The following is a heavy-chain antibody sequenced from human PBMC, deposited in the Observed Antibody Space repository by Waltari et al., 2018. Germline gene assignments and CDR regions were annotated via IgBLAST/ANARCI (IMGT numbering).Heavy chain of an antibody. D-gene: IGHD3-22*01. CDR3: ASGSYYYDSSGPPP. J-gene: IGHJ5*02. V-gene: IGHV3-48*01. Sequence: EVQLVESGGGLVQPGGSLRLSCAASGFTFSSYSMNWVRQAPGKGLEWVSYISSSSSTIDYADSVKGRFTISRDNAKNSLYLQMNSLRAEDTAVYYCASGSYYYDSSGPPPWGQGTLVTVSS. CDR2: ISSSSSTI. CDR1: GFTFSSYS.